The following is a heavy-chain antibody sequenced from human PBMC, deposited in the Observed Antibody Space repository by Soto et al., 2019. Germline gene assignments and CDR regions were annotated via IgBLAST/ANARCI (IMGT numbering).Heavy chain of an antibody. CDR1: GGSVNSGNYY. CDR2: MSHSGGT. V-gene: IGHV4-34*01. Sequence: QVQLQQWGAGLLKPSETLSLTCAVFGGSVNSGNYYWSWIRQPPGKGLEWIGEMSHSGGTHFNPSLKSRVTISVDTSKNRSSLRMSSVTAADTALYYCARVERGTATTVVDAFDIWGPGTMVTVSS. D-gene: IGHD1-1*01. J-gene: IGHJ3*02. CDR3: ARVERGTATTVVDAFDI.